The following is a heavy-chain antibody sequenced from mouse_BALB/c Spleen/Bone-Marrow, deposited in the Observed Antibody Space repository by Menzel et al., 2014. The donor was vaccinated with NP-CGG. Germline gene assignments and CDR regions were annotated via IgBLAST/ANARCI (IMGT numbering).Heavy chain of an antibody. V-gene: IGHV1-18*01. D-gene: IGHD2-10*02. CDR1: GYSFTGYT. Sequence: VQLQQSGPELVKPGASMKISCKASGYSFTGYTMNWVKQSHGKNLEWIGLINPYDGGTSYNQKFKGKATLTVDKSPSTAYMELLSLTSEDSAVYYCARHGYGNYVAMDYWGQGTSVTVSS. CDR2: INPYDGGT. J-gene: IGHJ4*01. CDR3: ARHGYGNYVAMDY.